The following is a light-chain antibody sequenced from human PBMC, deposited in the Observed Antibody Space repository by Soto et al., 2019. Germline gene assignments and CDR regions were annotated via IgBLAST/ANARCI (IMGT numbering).Light chain of an antibody. J-gene: IGKJ2*01. CDR3: QQYGSSPYT. CDR1: QSVSSSY. Sequence: EIVLTQSPGTLSLSPGERATLSCRASQSVSSSYLAWNQQKPGQAPRLLAYGASSRATGIPDRFSGSGSGTDFTLTISRVEPEDFAVYYCQQYGSSPYTFGQGTKLEIK. V-gene: IGKV3-20*01. CDR2: GAS.